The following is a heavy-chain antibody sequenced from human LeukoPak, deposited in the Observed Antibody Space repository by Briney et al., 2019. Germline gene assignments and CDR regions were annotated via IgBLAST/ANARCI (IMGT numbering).Heavy chain of an antibody. CDR3: AREAVAGTFYFDY. J-gene: IGHJ4*02. Sequence: SETLSLTCIVSGDSISNYYWSWIRQPAGKGLEWIGRIYTSGSTNYNPSLKSRVTMSVDTSKNQFYLKPTSVTAGDTAVYYCAREAVAGTFYFDYWGQGTLVTVSS. V-gene: IGHV4-4*07. CDR2: IYTSGST. CDR1: GDSISNYY. D-gene: IGHD6-13*01.